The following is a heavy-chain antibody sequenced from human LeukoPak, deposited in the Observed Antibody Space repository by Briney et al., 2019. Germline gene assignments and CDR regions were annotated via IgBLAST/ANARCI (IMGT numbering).Heavy chain of an antibody. CDR3: ARGYNWVSPTRNFYYMDV. CDR2: IFTSGST. CDR1: GGSISSYY. D-gene: IGHD1-20*01. J-gene: IGHJ6*03. Sequence: SETLSLTCTVSGGSISSYYWIWIRQPAGKGLEWIGRIFTSGSTNYNASLRSRVTMSVATSKNQFSLKLSSVTAADTAVYYCARGYNWVSPTRNFYYMDVWGKGTTVTVPS. V-gene: IGHV4-4*07.